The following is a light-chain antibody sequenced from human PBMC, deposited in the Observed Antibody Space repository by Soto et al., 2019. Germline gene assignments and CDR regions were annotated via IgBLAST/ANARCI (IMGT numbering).Light chain of an antibody. V-gene: IGKV1-39*01. CDR2: AAS. J-gene: IGKJ1*01. CDR1: QSISSY. Sequence: DIRTTRWACALSSSVGVRVTITCRASQSISSYLNWYQHKPGKAPKLLIYAASSLQSGVPSRFSGSGSGTDFTLTISRLEPEDFAVYYCQQYGSPGTFGQGTKVDIK. CDR3: QQYGSPGT.